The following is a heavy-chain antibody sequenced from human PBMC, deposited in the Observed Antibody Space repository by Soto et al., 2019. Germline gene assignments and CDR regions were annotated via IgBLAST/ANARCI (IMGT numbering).Heavy chain of an antibody. V-gene: IGHV5-51*01. CDR1: GYSFTSYW. D-gene: IGHD2-15*01. CDR3: ARLSCSGGSCYSYYYHYVMDV. Sequence: GESLKISCKGSGYSFTSYWIGWVRQMPGKGLEWMGIIYPGDSDTRYSPSFQGQVTISADKSISTAYLQWSSLKASDTAMYYCARLSCSGGSCYSYYYHYVMDVWGQGTSVTVSS. J-gene: IGHJ6*02. CDR2: IYPGDSDT.